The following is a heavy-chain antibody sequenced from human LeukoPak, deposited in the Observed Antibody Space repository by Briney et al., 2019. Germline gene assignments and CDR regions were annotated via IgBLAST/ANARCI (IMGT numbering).Heavy chain of an antibody. CDR2: IWYDGSNK. V-gene: IGHV3-33*01. D-gene: IGHD4-23*01. CDR3: ARESTEVTPGY. Sequence: PGGSLRLSCAASGFTFNSYGMHWVRQAPGKGLEWVAVIWYDGSNKYYADSVKGRFTISRDNSKNTLYLQMNSLRGDDTAVYYCARESTEVTPGYWGQGTLVTVSS. CDR1: GFTFNSYG. J-gene: IGHJ4*02.